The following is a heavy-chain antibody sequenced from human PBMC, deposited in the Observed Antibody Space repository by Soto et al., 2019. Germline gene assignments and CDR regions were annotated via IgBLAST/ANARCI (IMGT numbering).Heavy chain of an antibody. J-gene: IGHJ4*02. V-gene: IGHV3-21*01. CDR2: ISSSSSYI. CDR1: GFTFSSYS. D-gene: IGHD1-26*01. CDR3: ARDFVQERWDFDY. Sequence: ESGGGLVKPGGSLRLSCAASGFTFSSYSMNWVRQAPGKGLEWVSSISSSSSYIYYADSVKGRFTISRDNAKNSLYLQMNSLRAEDTAVYYCARDFVQERWDFDYWGQGTLVTVSS.